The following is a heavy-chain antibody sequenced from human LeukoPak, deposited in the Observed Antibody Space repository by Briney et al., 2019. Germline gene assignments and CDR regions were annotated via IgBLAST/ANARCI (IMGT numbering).Heavy chain of an antibody. V-gene: IGHV3-23*01. D-gene: IGHD5-12*01. CDR3: AKDGFIVATIWYYYGMDV. CDR2: ISGSGGST. CDR1: GFTFSSYA. Sequence: PGGSLRLSCAASGFTFSSYAMSWVRQAPGKGLEWVSAISGSGGSTYYADSVKGRFTISRDNSKNTLYLQMNSLRAEDTAVYYCAKDGFIVATIWYYYGMDVWGQGTTVTVSS. J-gene: IGHJ6*02.